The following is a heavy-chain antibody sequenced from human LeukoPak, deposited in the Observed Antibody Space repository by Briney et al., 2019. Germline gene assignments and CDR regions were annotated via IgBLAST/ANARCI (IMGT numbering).Heavy chain of an antibody. CDR1: GFTFDDSG. D-gene: IGHD5-18*01. CDR3: ARGLGVYSYGQGAFDI. Sequence: GGSLRLSCAASGFTFDDSGMSWVRQAPGKGLEWVSGINWNGGSTGYADSVKGRFTISRDNAKNSLYLQMNSLRAEDTALYHCARGLGVYSYGQGAFDIWGQGTTVTVSS. V-gene: IGHV3-20*01. J-gene: IGHJ3*02. CDR2: INWNGGST.